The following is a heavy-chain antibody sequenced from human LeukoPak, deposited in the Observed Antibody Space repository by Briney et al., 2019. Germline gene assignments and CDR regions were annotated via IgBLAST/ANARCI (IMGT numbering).Heavy chain of an antibody. CDR3: VKALRYFDWLPPDAFDI. Sequence: GGSLRLSCAASGFTFSSYSMNWVRQAPGKGLEYVSGISINGGSTYYADSVKGRFTISRDNSKNTLYFQMSSLRAEDTAVYYCVKALRYFDWLPPDAFDIWGQGTMVTVSS. J-gene: IGHJ3*02. CDR2: ISINGGST. V-gene: IGHV3-64D*06. D-gene: IGHD3-9*01. CDR1: GFTFSSYS.